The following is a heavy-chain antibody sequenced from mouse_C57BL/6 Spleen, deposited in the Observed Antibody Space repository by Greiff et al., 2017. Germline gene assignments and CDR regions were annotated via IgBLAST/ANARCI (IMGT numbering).Heavy chain of an antibody. V-gene: IGHV3-6*01. D-gene: IGHD2-4*01. CDR1: GYSITSGYY. J-gene: IGHJ1*03. CDR2: ISYDGSN. CDR3: ARKGEGDYGYWYFDV. Sequence: VQLQQSGPGLVKPSQSLSLTCSVTGYSITSGYYWNWIRQFPGNKLEWMGYISYDGSNNYNPSLKNRISITRDTSKNQFFLKLNSVTTEDTATYYCARKGEGDYGYWYFDVWGTGTTVTVSS.